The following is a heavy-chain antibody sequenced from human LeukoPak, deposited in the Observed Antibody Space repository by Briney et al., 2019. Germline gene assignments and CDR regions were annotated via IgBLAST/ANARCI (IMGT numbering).Heavy chain of an antibody. CDR2: VSGSGVNT. CDR3: AKGDSRGSGSYYDDY. CDR1: IHFSTYS. V-gene: IGHV3-23*01. Sequence: GSPRPLSAASWIHFSTYSNTRGRQAPREGVEWGLAVSGSGVNTYYADSVKGRFTISRDNSKNTLYLQMNSLRAEDTAVYYCAKGDSRGSGSYYDDYWGQGTLVTVSS. J-gene: IGHJ4*02. D-gene: IGHD3-10*01.